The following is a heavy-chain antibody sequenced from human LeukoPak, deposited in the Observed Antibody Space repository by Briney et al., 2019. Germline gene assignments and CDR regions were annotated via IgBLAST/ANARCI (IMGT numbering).Heavy chain of an antibody. Sequence: GGSLRLSCAASGFTFSVFWMHWVRQAPGTGPVWVSRISPDGSTTTYADSVKGRLTISRDNAKNTLYLQISSLRAEDTAVYYCARDMWGTSDYWGQGTLVTVSS. CDR2: ISPDGSTT. CDR1: GFTFSVFW. J-gene: IGHJ4*02. D-gene: IGHD1-14*01. CDR3: ARDMWGTSDY. V-gene: IGHV3-74*01.